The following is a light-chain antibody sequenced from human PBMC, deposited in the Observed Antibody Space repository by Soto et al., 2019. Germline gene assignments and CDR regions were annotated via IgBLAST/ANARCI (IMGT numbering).Light chain of an antibody. CDR3: EQYGSTPLT. CDR1: QSVANNY. J-gene: IGKJ4*01. Sequence: EIVLTQSPGTLSLSPGERATLSCSASQSVANNYLAWYQQKHGQAPRFLIYDASSRATGIPDRFSGSGSGTDFTLTISRLEPEDFAVYYCEQYGSTPLTFGGGTKVEIK. V-gene: IGKV3-20*01. CDR2: DAS.